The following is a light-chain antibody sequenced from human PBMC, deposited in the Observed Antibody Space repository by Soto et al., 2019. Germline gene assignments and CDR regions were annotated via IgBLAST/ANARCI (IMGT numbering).Light chain of an antibody. V-gene: IGKV3-15*01. CDR1: QSVSSK. J-gene: IGKJ2*01. Sequence: EIVMTQSPVTLSVSPGERATLSCRASQSVSSKLVWYQQKPGQAPRLLIYGAFTRATGVPARFNGSGSGTEFTLTISSLQSEDSAVYYCHQYNNWPHTFGQGTKLEIK. CDR2: GAF. CDR3: HQYNNWPHT.